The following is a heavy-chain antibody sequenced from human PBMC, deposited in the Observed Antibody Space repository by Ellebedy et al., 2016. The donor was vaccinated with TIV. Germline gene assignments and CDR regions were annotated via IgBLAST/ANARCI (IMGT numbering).Heavy chain of an antibody. V-gene: IGHV3-7*04. CDR2: IKQDGSEK. CDR1: GFIFSSYW. J-gene: IGHJ4*02. CDR3: ARGTLPKY. Sequence: GESLKISXAASGFIFSSYWMSWVRQAPGKGLEWVANIKQDGSEKYYVDSVKGRFTISRDNAKNSLYLQMNSLRAEDTAVYYCARGTLPKYWGQGTLVTVSS.